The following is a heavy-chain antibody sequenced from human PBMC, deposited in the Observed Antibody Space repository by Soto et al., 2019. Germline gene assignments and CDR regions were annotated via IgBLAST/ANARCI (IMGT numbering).Heavy chain of an antibody. V-gene: IGHV3-30*18. CDR3: AKDKGSKERLGEGGFDY. D-gene: IGHD3-16*01. Sequence: QVQLVESGGGVVQPGRSLRLSCAASGFTFSSYGMHWVRQAPGKGLEWVAVISYDGSNKYYADSVKGRFTISRNNSKNTLYLQMNRRRAEDTAVYYCAKDKGSKERLGEGGFDYWGQGTLVTVSS. CDR1: GFTFSSYG. CDR2: ISYDGSNK. J-gene: IGHJ4*02.